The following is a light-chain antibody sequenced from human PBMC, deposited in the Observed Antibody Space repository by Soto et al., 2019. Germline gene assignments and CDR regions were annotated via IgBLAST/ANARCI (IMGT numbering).Light chain of an antibody. CDR2: KAS. J-gene: IGKJ1*01. CDR1: QTISSW. Sequence: IQMTQSPSTLSGSVGDRVTITCRASQTISSWLAWYKTKPGKAPKLLIYKASTLKSGVPSRFSGSGSGTEFTLTISSLQPDDFATYDGQHYNSYSEAFGQGTKVDIK. V-gene: IGKV1-5*03. CDR3: QHYNSYSEA.